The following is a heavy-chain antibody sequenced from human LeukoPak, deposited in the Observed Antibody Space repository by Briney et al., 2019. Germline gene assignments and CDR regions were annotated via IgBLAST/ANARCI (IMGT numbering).Heavy chain of an antibody. Sequence: PGGSLRLSCAASGFTFSSYSMNWVRQAPGKGLEWVSSISSSSSYIYYADSVKGRFTISRDNAKNSLYLQMNSLRAEDTAVYYCARPIAAAGRDDDYWGQGTLVTVSS. CDR2: ISSSSSYI. CDR1: GFTFSSYS. CDR3: ARPIAAAGRDDDY. V-gene: IGHV3-21*01. J-gene: IGHJ4*02. D-gene: IGHD6-13*01.